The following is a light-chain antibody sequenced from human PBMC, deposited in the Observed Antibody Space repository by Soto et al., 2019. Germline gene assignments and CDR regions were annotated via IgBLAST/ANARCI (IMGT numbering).Light chain of an antibody. Sequence: QSVLTQTPSTSGTPGQRVTISCAGSSSNIGSNTVNWYQQLPGTAPKLLIYSNDQRPSGVPDRFSASKSGTSASLAISGLQSEDEADYYCAAWDDSLNGWVFGGGTKLTV. CDR2: SND. J-gene: IGLJ3*02. CDR3: AAWDDSLNGWV. CDR1: SSNIGSNT. V-gene: IGLV1-44*01.